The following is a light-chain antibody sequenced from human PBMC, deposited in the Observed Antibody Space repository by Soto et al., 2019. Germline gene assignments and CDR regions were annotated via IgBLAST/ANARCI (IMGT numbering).Light chain of an antibody. CDR2: DAS. CDR3: QKRSRPPLA. CDR1: QSVRSS. V-gene: IGKV3-11*01. Sequence: EIVLTQSPATLSPSPGDRATISCRASQSVRSSLAWYQQKPGQAPKLIIHDASNLASGIPSRFSGSGSGTDFTLTISSLQPEDVAVYYCQKRSRPPLAFGGGTRLEIK. J-gene: IGKJ4*01.